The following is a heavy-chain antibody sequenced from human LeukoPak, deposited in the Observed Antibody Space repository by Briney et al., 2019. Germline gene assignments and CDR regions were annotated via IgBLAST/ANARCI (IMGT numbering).Heavy chain of an antibody. V-gene: IGHV3-23*01. CDR3: AKDRSSSSWFDGYDF. CDR1: GFIFSTCA. Sequence: GGSLRLSYTASGFIFSTCAMSWVRQAPGKGLEWVSAISGSGGTTYYADSVKGRFTISRDNSKNTLFLQMNSLRAEDTAVYYCAKDRSSSSWFDGYDFWGQGTMVTVSS. D-gene: IGHD6-13*01. J-gene: IGHJ3*01. CDR2: ISGSGGTT.